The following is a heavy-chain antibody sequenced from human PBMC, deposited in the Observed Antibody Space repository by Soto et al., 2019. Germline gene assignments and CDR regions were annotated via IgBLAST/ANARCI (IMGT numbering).Heavy chain of an antibody. J-gene: IGHJ6*02. V-gene: IGHV3-33*01. D-gene: IGHD3-10*01. CDR3: ARVLYASESFDSEEASYAMDV. CDR2: IWFDGENQ. Sequence: GGSLRLSCTASGFPFNTYDMHWVRQAPGKGLEWVAVIWFDGENQHYADSVKGRFTISRDNSKNTLFLQMNSLRAEDTAVYYCARVLYASESFDSEEASYAMDVWGQGTTVTVSS. CDR1: GFPFNTYD.